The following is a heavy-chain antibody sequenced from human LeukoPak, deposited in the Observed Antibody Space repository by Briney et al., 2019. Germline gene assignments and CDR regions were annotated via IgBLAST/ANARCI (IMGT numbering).Heavy chain of an antibody. Sequence: SETLSLTCTVSGGSISSYYWSWIRQPAGKGLDWIGRIYTSGSTNYNPSLKSRVTMSVDTSKNQFSLKLSSVTAADTAVYYCARDRGVTNDVVAFDIWGQGTMVTVSS. CDR3: ARDRGVTNDVVAFDI. J-gene: IGHJ3*02. CDR1: GGSISSYY. V-gene: IGHV4-4*07. D-gene: IGHD2-21*01. CDR2: IYTSGST.